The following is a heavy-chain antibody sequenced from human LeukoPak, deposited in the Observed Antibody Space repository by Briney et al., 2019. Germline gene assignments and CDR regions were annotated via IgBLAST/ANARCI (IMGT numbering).Heavy chain of an antibody. D-gene: IGHD6-19*01. CDR2: IKQDGSEK. CDR1: GFTFSSYW. J-gene: IGHJ4*02. Sequence: GGSLRLSCAASGFTFSSYWMSWVRRAPGKGLEWVANIKQDGSEKYYVDSVKGRFTISRDNAKNSLYLQMNSLRAEDTAVYYCARGEQWLVPMYPLFDYWGQGTLVTVSS. CDR3: ARGEQWLVPMYPLFDY. V-gene: IGHV3-7*01.